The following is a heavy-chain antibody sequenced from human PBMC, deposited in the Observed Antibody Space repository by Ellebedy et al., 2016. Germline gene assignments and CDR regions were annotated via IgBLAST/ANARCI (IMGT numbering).Heavy chain of an antibody. D-gene: IGHD6-19*01. V-gene: IGHV3-21*01. CDR2: ISSSSSYI. Sequence: GESLKISXAASGFTFSSYSMNWVRQAPGKGLEWVSSISSSSSYIYYADSVKGRFTISRDNAKNTLYLQMNSLRAEDTAVYYCARAVALDYWGQGTLVTVSS. CDR1: GFTFSSYS. J-gene: IGHJ4*02. CDR3: ARAVALDY.